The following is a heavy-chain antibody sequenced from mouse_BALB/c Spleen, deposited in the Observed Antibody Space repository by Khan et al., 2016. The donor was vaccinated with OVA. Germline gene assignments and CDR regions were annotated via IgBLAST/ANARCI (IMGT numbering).Heavy chain of an antibody. CDR3: VRGGKFAY. Sequence: QMQLQQSGAELVRPGVSVKISCKASGYTFTDYAMHWVKQRHAKSLEWIGVISTNYGDADYNQKFQGKASMTVDRSSSTVYMELARVTSEDSAIYYCVRGGKFAYGGQGTLVTVSA. CDR2: ISTNYGDA. CDR1: GYTFTDYA. V-gene: IGHV1S137*01. J-gene: IGHJ3*01. D-gene: IGHD1-1*02.